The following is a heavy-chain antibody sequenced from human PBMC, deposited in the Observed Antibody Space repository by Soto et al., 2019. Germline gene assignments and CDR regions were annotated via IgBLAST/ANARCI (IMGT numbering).Heavy chain of an antibody. CDR3: ARHERYYYGMDV. J-gene: IGHJ6*02. CDR2: IYPGDSDT. Sequence: PGESLKISCKVSGYSCTSYCIGCVLQMPGKGLEWMWIIYPGDSDTRYSPSFQGQVTLSADKSISTAYLQWSSLKASDTAMYYCARHERYYYGMDVWGRGTTGTVSS. V-gene: IGHV5-51*01. CDR1: GYSCTSYC.